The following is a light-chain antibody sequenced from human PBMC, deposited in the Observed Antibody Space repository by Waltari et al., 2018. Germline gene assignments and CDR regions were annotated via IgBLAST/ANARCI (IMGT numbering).Light chain of an antibody. CDR2: WNT. CDR3: AAWDDSLRRKV. V-gene: IGLV1-47*01. Sequence: QSVLTQPPSVSGTPGQRVTISCSGSSSNIGSHLVYWYQQVPGTAPKLLIYWNTQRPSGVPDRFSGSKSGTSTSLAISGLRSEDEADYYCAAWDDSLRRKVFGGGTKLTVL. CDR1: SSNIGSHL. J-gene: IGLJ3*02.